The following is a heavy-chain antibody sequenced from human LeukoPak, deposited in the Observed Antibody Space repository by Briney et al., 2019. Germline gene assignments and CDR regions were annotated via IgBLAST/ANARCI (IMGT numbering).Heavy chain of an antibody. D-gene: IGHD6-19*01. CDR2: ISYDGSNK. CDR3: AKDASSGWFPLTLDY. CDR1: GFIFGEYA. Sequence: GGSLRLSCTTSGFIFGEYALSWFRQAPGKGLEWVAVISYDGSNKYYADSVKGRFTISRDNSKNTLYLQMNSLRAEDTAVYYCAKDASSGWFPLTLDYWGQGTLVTVSS. V-gene: IGHV3-30*04. J-gene: IGHJ4*02.